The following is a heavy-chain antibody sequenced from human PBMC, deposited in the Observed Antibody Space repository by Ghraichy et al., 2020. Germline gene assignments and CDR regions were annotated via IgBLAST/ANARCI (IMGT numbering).Heavy chain of an antibody. CDR1: GYTSTNYG. V-gene: IGHV1-18*01. Sequence: ASVKVSCKASGYTSTNYGINWVRQAPGQGLEWMGWISAYNGNTNYAQKFQGRVTMTTDTSTNTAYMELRSLRSDDTAVYYCARGLRSTSSGGYYYYDMDVWGKGATVTVSS. J-gene: IGHJ6*03. CDR2: ISAYNGNT. CDR3: ARGLRSTSSGGYYYYDMDV. D-gene: IGHD2-2*01.